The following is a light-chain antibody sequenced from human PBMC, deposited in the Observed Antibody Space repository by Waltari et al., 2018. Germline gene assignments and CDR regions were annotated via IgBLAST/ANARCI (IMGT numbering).Light chain of an antibody. CDR2: EDT. V-gene: IGLV3-1*01. CDR1: YLGEEC. Sequence: SSELTQPPSVSVSPGQTASITCSGDYLGEECAFWYQQKSGQSPVLVIYEDTKRPSGIPGRFSGSTSGNTATLTIRGTQALDEADYYCQSWDSKNVVFGGGTKLNVL. CDR3: QSWDSKNVV. J-gene: IGLJ2*01.